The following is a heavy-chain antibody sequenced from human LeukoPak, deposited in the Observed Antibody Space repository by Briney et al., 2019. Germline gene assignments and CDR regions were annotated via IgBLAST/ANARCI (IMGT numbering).Heavy chain of an antibody. CDR3: ARDHITMVRGVTHTRGYYYGMDV. Sequence: SETLSLTCTVSGGSISSGGYYWSWIRQHPGKGLEWIGYIYYSGSTYYNPSLKSRVTISVDTSENQFSLKLSSVTAADTAVYYCARDHITMVRGVTHTRGYYYGMDVWGQGTTVTVSS. D-gene: IGHD3-10*01. J-gene: IGHJ6*02. V-gene: IGHV4-31*03. CDR2: IYYSGST. CDR1: GGSISSGGYY.